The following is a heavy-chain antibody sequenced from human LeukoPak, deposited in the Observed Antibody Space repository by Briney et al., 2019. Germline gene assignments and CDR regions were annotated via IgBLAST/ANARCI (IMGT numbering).Heavy chain of an antibody. CDR3: ARSPVYVLTYYYYYYMDV. V-gene: IGHV3-7*01. CDR2: IKQDGSEK. Sequence: PGGSLRLSCAASGFTFNSYWMSWVRQAPGKGLEWVANIKQDGSEKYYVDSVKGRFTISRDNAKNSLYLQMNSLRAEDTAVYYCARSPVYVLTYYYYYYMDVWGKGTTVTVSS. J-gene: IGHJ6*03. CDR1: GFTFNSYW. D-gene: IGHD3-10*02.